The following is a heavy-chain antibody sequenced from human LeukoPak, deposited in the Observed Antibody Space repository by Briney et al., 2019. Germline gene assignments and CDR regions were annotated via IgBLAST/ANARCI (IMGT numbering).Heavy chain of an antibody. CDR1: GGSISSYY. D-gene: IGHD6-13*01. Sequence: SETQSLTCTVSGGSISSYYWSWIRQPAGKGLEWIGHIYTSGSTNYNPSLKSRVTMSVDTSKNQFSLKLSSVTAADTAVYYCARDYGSSLREDWFDPWGQGTLVTVSS. J-gene: IGHJ5*02. CDR2: IYTSGST. V-gene: IGHV4-4*07. CDR3: ARDYGSSLREDWFDP.